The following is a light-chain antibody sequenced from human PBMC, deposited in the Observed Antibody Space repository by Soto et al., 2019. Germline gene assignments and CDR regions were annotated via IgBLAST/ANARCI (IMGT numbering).Light chain of an antibody. J-gene: IGKJ1*01. CDR2: GAS. CDR1: QSVSSN. CDR3: QQYNNWPGT. V-gene: IGKV3-15*01. Sequence: EIVMTQSPATLSVSPGERATLSCRASQSVSSNLARYQQKPGQAPRLLIYGASTRATGIPARFSGSGSGTQLTLAISSLQSEDFAVYYCQQYNNWPGTFGQGTKVEIK.